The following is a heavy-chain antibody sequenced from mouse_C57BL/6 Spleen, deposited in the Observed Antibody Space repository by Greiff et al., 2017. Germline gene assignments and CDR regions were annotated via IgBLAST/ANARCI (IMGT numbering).Heavy chain of an antibody. D-gene: IGHD1-1*01. CDR1: GYAFSSYW. V-gene: IGHV1-80*01. CDR2: LYPGDGDT. CDR3: ARWGITTVLDV. Sequence: QVQLKESGAELVKPGASVKISCKASGYAFSSYWMNWVKQRPGKGLEWIGQLYPGDGDTNYNGKFKGKATLTADKSSSTAYMQLSSLTSEDSAVYFCARWGITTVLDVWGTGTTVTVSS. J-gene: IGHJ1*03.